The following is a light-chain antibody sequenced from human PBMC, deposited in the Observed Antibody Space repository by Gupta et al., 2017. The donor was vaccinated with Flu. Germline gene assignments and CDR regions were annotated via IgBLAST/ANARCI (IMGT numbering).Light chain of an antibody. CDR2: AAS. V-gene: IGKV1-39*01. J-gene: IGKJ1*01. Sequence: DIQMTQSPSSLSASVGDRVTIPCRASQNISTYLNWYQQTPGKAPKVLIYAASSLESGVPSRFSGSGSGTDFTLTISRLQPEDFATYYCQHRVCTPRTFGQGTKVEIK. CDR1: QNISTY. CDR3: QHRVCTPRT.